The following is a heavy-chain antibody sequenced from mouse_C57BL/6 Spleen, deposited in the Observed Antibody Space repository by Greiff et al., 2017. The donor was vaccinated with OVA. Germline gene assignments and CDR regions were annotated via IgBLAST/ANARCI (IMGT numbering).Heavy chain of an antibody. Sequence: QVQLQQPGAELVRPGTSVKLSCKASGYTFTSYWMHWVKQRPGQGLEWIGVIDPSDSYTNYNQKFKGKATLTVDTSSSTAYMQLSSLTSEDSAVYDCAAGGREAMDYWGQGTSVTVSS. D-gene: IGHD3-3*01. J-gene: IGHJ4*01. CDR2: IDPSDSYT. CDR3: AAGGREAMDY. CDR1: GYTFTSYW. V-gene: IGHV1-59*01.